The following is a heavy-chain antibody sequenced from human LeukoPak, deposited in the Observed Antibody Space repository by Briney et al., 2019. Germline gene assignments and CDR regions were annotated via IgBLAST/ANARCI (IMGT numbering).Heavy chain of an antibody. Sequence: SETLSLTCNVSGGSISSSTYYWGWIRQPPGKGLEWIGRIYTSGSTNYNPSLKSRVTMSIDTPRNQFSLKLNSVTAADTAVYYCARDRPPLRWDTPSWFDPWGQGTLVIVSS. CDR2: IYTSGST. D-gene: IGHD2-15*01. CDR3: ARDRPPLRWDTPSWFDP. J-gene: IGHJ5*02. V-gene: IGHV4-39*07. CDR1: GGSISSSTYY.